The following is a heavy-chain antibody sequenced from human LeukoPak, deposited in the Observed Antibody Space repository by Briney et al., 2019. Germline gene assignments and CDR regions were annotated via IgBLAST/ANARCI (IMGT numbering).Heavy chain of an antibody. V-gene: IGHV3-66*02. CDR2: LYSGGTT. CDR1: GFTVSSTY. CDR3: ARDSNYDY. D-gene: IGHD6-13*01. Sequence: GGSLRLSCAASGFTVSSTYMSWVRQAPGKGLEWVSVLYSGGTTYYADSVKGRFTISRNNSKNTLYLQMNSLRAEDTAVYYCARDSNYDYWGQGTLVTVSS. J-gene: IGHJ4*02.